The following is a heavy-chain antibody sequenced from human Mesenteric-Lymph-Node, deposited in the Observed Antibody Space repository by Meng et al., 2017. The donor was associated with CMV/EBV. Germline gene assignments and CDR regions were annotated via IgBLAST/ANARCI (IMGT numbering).Heavy chain of an antibody. D-gene: IGHD6-13*01. CDR2: INSDGSST. J-gene: IGHJ4*02. CDR3: ARESAAALFDY. CDR1: CFTFSRSW. V-gene: IGHV3-74*01. Sequence: SCAASCFTFSRSWMYWVRQAPGKGLVWVSRINSDGSSTSYADSVKGRFTISRDNAKNTLYLQMNSLRAEDTAVYYCARESAAALFDYWGQGTLVTVSS.